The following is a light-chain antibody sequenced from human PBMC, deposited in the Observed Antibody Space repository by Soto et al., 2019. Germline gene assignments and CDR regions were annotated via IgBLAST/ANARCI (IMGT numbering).Light chain of an antibody. CDR3: SSYAGINNLV. V-gene: IGLV2-8*01. J-gene: IGLJ2*01. CDR1: SSDVGGYNY. CDR2: EVS. Sequence: QSVLTQPPSASGSPGQSVTISCTGTSSDVGGYNYVSWYQQHPGKAPKLMIYEVSKQPSGVPDRFSGSKSGNTASLTVSRLQAENEADYYCSSYAGINNLVFGGGTHLTVL.